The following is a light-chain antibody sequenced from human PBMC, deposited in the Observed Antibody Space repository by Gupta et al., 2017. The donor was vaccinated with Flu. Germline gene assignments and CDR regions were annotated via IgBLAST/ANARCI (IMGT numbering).Light chain of an antibody. J-gene: IGKJ1*01. CDR1: QSVSTRD. Sequence: GILSLSPGERATLSGTASQSVSTRDLAWYQQKPRQDPRHPIYGASSRATGIPEGFSGSVSGRDFTLTISRLEPEDVAVDYCEQYGRSPRTFGQGTKVEIK. V-gene: IGKV3-20*01. CDR3: EQYGRSPRT. CDR2: GAS.